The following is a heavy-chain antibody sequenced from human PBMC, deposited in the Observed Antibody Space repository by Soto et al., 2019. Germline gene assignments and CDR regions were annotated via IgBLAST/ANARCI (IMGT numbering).Heavy chain of an antibody. CDR1: GFIISAYT. J-gene: IGHJ3*02. CDR3: ARVGPGYYDFWSGYYNEYAFDI. D-gene: IGHD3-3*01. Sequence: GGSLRLSCAASGFIISAYTMGWVRLAPGKGLEWVANTKPHGSEKYYVDSVKGRFTISRDNAKNSLYLQMDSLRAEDTAVYYCARVGPGYYDFWSGYYNEYAFDIWGQGTMVTVSS. V-gene: IGHV3-7*01. CDR2: TKPHGSEK.